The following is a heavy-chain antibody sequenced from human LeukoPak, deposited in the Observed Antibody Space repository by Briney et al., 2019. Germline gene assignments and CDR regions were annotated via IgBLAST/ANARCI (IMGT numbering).Heavy chain of an antibody. J-gene: IGHJ6*02. CDR1: GFTFSSYA. V-gene: IGHV3-23*01. D-gene: IGHD4-11*01. CDR2: ISGSGGST. CDR3: AKDRPHSNYYYYGMDV. Sequence: GGSLRLSCAASGFTFSSYAMSWVRQAPGKGLEWVSAISGSGGSTYYADSVKGRFTISRDNSKDTLYLQMNSLRAEDTAVYYCAKDRPHSNYYYYGMDVWGQGTTVTVSS.